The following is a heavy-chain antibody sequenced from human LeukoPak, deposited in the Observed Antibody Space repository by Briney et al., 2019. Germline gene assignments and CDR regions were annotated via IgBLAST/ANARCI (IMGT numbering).Heavy chain of an antibody. CDR1: GFTVSSNY. CDR3: AREPSTVTKGGYYYGVDV. J-gene: IGHJ6*02. V-gene: IGHV3-66*01. CDR2: IYSGGST. Sequence: GGSLRLSCAASGFTVSSNYMSWVRQAPGKGLEWVPVIYSGGSTYYADSVKGRFTISRDNSKNTLYLQMNSLRAEDTAVYYCAREPSTVTKGGYYYGVDVWGQGTTVTVSS. D-gene: IGHD4-17*01.